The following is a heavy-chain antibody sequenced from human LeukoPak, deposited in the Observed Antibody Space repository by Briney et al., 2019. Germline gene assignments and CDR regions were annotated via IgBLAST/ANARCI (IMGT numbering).Heavy chain of an antibody. J-gene: IGHJ4*02. CDR3: ARQGKQQLVTLDY. Sequence: GKSLQISCKGSGYSFTSYWIGWVRQMPGKGLEWMGIIYPGDSDTRYSPSFQGQVTISADKSISTAYLQWSSLKASDTAMYYCARQGKQQLVTLDYWGQGTLVTVSS. CDR2: IYPGDSDT. V-gene: IGHV5-51*01. CDR1: GYSFTSYW. D-gene: IGHD6-13*01.